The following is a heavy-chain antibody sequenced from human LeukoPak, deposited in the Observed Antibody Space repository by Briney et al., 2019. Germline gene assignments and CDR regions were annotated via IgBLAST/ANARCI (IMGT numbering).Heavy chain of an antibody. CDR1: GFTFSDHY. CDR2: SGNKDSRYTT. D-gene: IGHD3-22*01. CDR3: TRDWYYYDSLDI. V-gene: IGHV3-72*01. J-gene: IGHJ3*02. Sequence: PGGSLRLSCAASGFTFSDHYVDWVRQAPGKGLEWVGRSGNKDSRYTTEYAASVKGRFTISRDDSKSIAYLQMNSLKTEDTAVYYCTRDWYYYDSLDIWGQGTMVTVSS.